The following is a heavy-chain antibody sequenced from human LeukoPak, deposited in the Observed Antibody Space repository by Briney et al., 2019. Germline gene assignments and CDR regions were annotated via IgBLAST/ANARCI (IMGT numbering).Heavy chain of an antibody. V-gene: IGHV4-39*01. CDR3: GGNNFYHFQY. CDR1: GDSVSNSPYY. CDR2: ISYGGTT. Sequence: PSETLSLTCTVSGDSVSNSPYYWGWVRQPPGKGLEWIVAISYGGTTYSSPSLKSRVTMDLDKSRNRFSLKLTSVTAADTAVYYCGGNNFYHFQYWGQGALVTVSS. D-gene: IGHD5-24*01. J-gene: IGHJ4*02.